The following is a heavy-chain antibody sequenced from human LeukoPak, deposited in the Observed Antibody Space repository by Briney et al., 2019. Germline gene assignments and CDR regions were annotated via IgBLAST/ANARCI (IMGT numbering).Heavy chain of an antibody. Sequence: ASVKVSCKASGYTFTGYYMHWVRQAPGQGLEWMGWISAYNGNTNYAQKLQGRVTMTTDTSTSTAYMELRSLRSDDTAVYYCARHVGGSSTSCYVDYWGQGTLVTVSS. CDR2: ISAYNGNT. J-gene: IGHJ4*02. D-gene: IGHD2-2*01. V-gene: IGHV1-18*04. CDR1: GYTFTGYY. CDR3: ARHVGGSSTSCYVDY.